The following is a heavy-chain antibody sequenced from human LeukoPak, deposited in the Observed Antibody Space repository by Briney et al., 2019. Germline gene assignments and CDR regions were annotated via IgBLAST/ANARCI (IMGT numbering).Heavy chain of an antibody. CDR1: GFTFSSYG. D-gene: IGHD2-21*02. Sequence: GGSLRLSCAASGFTFSSYGMHWVRQAPGKGLEWVAFIRYDGSNKYYADSVKGRFTISRDNSKNTLYLQMNSLRAEDTAVYYRANLVVTEHDAFDIWGQETMVTVSS. CDR2: IRYDGSNK. V-gene: IGHV3-30*02. CDR3: ANLVVTEHDAFDI. J-gene: IGHJ3*02.